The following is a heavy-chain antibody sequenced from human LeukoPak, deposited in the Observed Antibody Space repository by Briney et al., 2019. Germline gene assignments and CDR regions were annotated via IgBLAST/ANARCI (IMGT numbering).Heavy chain of an antibody. J-gene: IGHJ4*02. CDR1: GFTFSSYS. V-gene: IGHV3-21*01. D-gene: IGHD1-26*01. CDR2: ISSSSSYI. Sequence: GSLRLSCAASGFTFSSYSMNWVRQAPGKGLEWVSSISSSSSYIYYADSVKGRFTISRDNAKNSLYLQMNSLRAEDMAVYYCARDPGRELTYYWGQGTLVTVSS. CDR3: ARDPGRELTYY.